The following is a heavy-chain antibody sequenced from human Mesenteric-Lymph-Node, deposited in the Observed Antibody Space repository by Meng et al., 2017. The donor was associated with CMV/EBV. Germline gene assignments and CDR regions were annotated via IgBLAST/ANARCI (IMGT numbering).Heavy chain of an antibody. J-gene: IGHJ4*02. CDR3: ARDRWFLEWLLPLDF. CDR2: ISSNDRTT. CDR1: GFTVSSNY. V-gene: IGHV3-48*04. D-gene: IGHD3-3*01. Sequence: GESLKISCAASGFTVSSNYMNWVRQAPGKGLEWVSSISSNDRTTNYAESVKGRFIISRDNAKNSVYLQMHSLRAEDTAVYYCARDRWFLEWLLPLDFWGQGTLVTVSS.